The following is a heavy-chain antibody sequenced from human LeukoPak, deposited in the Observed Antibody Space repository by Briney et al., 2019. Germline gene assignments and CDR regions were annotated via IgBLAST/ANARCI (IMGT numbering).Heavy chain of an antibody. J-gene: IGHJ6*02. CDR1: GFTFSSYW. D-gene: IGHD3/OR15-3a*01. CDR3: ARDRTYGMDV. Sequence: GGSLRLSCAASGFTFSSYWMHWVRQAPGKGLVWVSRIKSDGSSTSYADSVKGRFTISRDNAKNTLYLQMNCLRAEDTAVYYCARDRTYGMDVWGQGTTVTVSS. CDR2: IKSDGSST. V-gene: IGHV3-74*01.